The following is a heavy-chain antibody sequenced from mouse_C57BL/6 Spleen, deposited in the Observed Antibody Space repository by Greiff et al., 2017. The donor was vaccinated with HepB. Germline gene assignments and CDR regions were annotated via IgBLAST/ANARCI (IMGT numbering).Heavy chain of an antibody. CDR2: IYPGDGDT. CDR1: GYAFSSSW. V-gene: IGHV1-82*01. Sequence: QVQLQQSGPELVKPGASVKISCKASGYAFSSSWMNWVKQRPGKGLEWIGRIYPGDGDTNYNGKYKGKATLTADKSSSIAYMQLSSLTSEDSAVYFCARGPWDYWGQGTTLTVSS. J-gene: IGHJ2*01. CDR3: ARGPWDY.